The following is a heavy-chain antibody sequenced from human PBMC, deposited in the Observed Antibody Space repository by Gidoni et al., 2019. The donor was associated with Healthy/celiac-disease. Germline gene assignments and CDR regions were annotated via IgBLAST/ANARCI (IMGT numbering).Heavy chain of an antibody. Sequence: EVQLLESGGGLVQPGGSLRLSCAASGFTFSSYAMSWVRQAPGKGLEWVSAISGSGGSTYYADSVKGRFTISRDNSKNTLYLQMNSLRAEDTAVYYCAKEGDYDILTGYYIWYFDLWGRGTLVTVSS. CDR2: ISGSGGST. CDR1: GFTFSSYA. CDR3: AKEGDYDILTGYYIWYFDL. D-gene: IGHD3-9*01. J-gene: IGHJ2*01. V-gene: IGHV3-23*01.